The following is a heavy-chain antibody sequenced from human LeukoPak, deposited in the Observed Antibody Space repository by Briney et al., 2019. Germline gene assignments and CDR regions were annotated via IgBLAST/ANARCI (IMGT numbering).Heavy chain of an antibody. CDR3: ARTSAYAFDI. Sequence: PGGSLRLSCAASGFTFSSYYMNWVRQAPGKGLEWVSSISTSSSYIYYADSVKGRFTISRDNAKNTLYLQMNSLRAEDTAVYYCARTSAYAFDIWGQGTMVTVSS. CDR1: GFTFSSYY. D-gene: IGHD1-26*01. J-gene: IGHJ3*02. CDR2: ISTSSSYI. V-gene: IGHV3-21*01.